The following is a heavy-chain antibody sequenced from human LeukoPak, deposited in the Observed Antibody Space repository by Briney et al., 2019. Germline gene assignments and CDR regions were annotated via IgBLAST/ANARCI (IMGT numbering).Heavy chain of an antibody. J-gene: IGHJ4*02. D-gene: IGHD3-10*01. CDR3: ARAEAPFGFRERYYFDY. Sequence: GESLKISCKGSGYSFTSYWNGWVRQMPGKGLEWMGIIYPGDSDTRYSPSFQGQVTISADKSISTAYLQWSSLKASDTAMYYCARAEAPFGFRERYYFDYWGQGTLVTVSS. CDR2: IYPGDSDT. CDR1: GYSFTSYW. V-gene: IGHV5-51*01.